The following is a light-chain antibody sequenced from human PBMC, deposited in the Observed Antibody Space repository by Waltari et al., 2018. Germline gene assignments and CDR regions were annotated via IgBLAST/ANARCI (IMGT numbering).Light chain of an antibody. CDR1: QCISSY. CDR3: QQYASPPIT. V-gene: IGKV1-9*01. J-gene: IGKJ5*01. Sequence: DIQLTQSPSFLSASVGDRVTITCRASQCISSYLAWYQQKPGKAPKLLIYAASTLQSGVPSRFSGSGSGTEFTLTISRLESEDFAVYFCQQYASPPITFGQGTRLE. CDR2: AAS.